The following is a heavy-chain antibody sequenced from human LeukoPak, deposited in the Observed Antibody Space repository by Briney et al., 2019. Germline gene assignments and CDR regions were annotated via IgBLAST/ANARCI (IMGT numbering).Heavy chain of an antibody. CDR2: ISSSSSTI. D-gene: IGHD1-26*01. J-gene: IGHJ3*02. V-gene: IGHV3-48*01. CDR1: GFTFSSYS. CDR3: ARDQVGATYDAFDI. Sequence: GGSLRLSCAASGFTFSSYSMNWVRQAPGKGLEWVSYISSSSSTIYYADSVKGRFTISRDNAKNSLYLQMNSLRAEDTAVYYCARDQVGATYDAFDIWGQGTMVTVSS.